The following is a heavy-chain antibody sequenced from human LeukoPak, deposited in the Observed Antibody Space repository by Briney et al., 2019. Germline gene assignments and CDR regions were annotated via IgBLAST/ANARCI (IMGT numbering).Heavy chain of an antibody. V-gene: IGHV3-15*01. D-gene: IGHD4/OR15-4a*01. CDR3: ATDKGARDF. CDR2: IKNKTDGGTT. J-gene: IGHJ4*02. CDR1: GFTFSNAW. Sequence: GGSLRLSCAASGFTFSNAWMSWVRQAPGKGLEWVGRIKNKTDGGTTDYAAPVKGRFTISRDDSKTTLYLQMNSLKIEDTAVYFCATDKGARDFWGQGTLVTVSS.